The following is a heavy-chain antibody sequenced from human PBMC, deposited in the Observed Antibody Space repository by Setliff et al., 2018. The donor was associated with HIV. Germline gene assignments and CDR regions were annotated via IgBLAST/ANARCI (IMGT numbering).Heavy chain of an antibody. D-gene: IGHD1-26*01. CDR1: GASISSDT. Sequence: SETLSLTCIVSGASISSDTWSWIRQPPGKGLQWIGFIYNSEMVNYNPSLKSRVSMSLDTSENQFSLNLTSVTAADTAVYYCARGGTSSNWFDPWGQGTLVTVS. J-gene: IGHJ5*02. V-gene: IGHV4-59*01. CDR2: IYNSEMV. CDR3: ARGGTSSNWFDP.